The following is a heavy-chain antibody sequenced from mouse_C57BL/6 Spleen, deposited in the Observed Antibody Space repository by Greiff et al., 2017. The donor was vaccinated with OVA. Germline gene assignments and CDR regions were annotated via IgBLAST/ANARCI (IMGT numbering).Heavy chain of an antibody. CDR1: GYSFTGYY. Sequence: EVQLQQSGPELVKPGASVKISCKASGYSFTGYYMNWVKQSPEKSLEWIGEINPSTGGTTYNQKFKAKATLTVDKSSSTAYMRLKSLTSEDSAVYYCARYDGFDYWGQGTTLTVSS. J-gene: IGHJ2*01. CDR3: ARYDGFDY. CDR2: INPSTGGT. D-gene: IGHD2-3*01. V-gene: IGHV1-42*01.